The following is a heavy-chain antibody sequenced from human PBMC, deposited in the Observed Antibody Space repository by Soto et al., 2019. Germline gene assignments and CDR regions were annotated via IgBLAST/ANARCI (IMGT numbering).Heavy chain of an antibody. D-gene: IGHD1-26*01. Sequence: QVQLVQSGAEVKKPGASVKVSCKASGYTFTSYDINWVRQATGQGLEWMGWMNPNSGNTGYAQKFQGRVTMTRNTSISTAYMELSSLRSEDTAVYYCARGSWDWSRNYSGSYRRRDYNWFDPWGQGTLVTVSS. CDR2: MNPNSGNT. CDR1: GYTFTSYD. V-gene: IGHV1-8*01. J-gene: IGHJ5*02. CDR3: ARGSWDWSRNYSGSYRRRDYNWFDP.